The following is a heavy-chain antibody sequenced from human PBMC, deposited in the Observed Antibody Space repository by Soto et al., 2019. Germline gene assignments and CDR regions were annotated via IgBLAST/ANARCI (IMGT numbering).Heavy chain of an antibody. CDR2: INHSGST. CDR1: GGSFSGYY. V-gene: IGHV4-34*01. CDR3: ARGQRVCSSTSCLHYYYYYGMDV. J-gene: IGHJ6*02. D-gene: IGHD2-2*01. Sequence: PSETLSLTCAVYGGSFSGYYWSWIRQPPGKGLEWIGEINHSGSTNYNPSLKSRVTISVDTSKNQFSLKLSSVTAADTAVYYCARGQRVCSSTSCLHYYYYYGMDVWGQGTTVTVSS.